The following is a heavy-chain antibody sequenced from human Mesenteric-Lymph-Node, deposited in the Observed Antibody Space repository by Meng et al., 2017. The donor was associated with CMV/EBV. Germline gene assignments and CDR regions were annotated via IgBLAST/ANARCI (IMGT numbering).Heavy chain of an antibody. Sequence: SGYCFSTHWIGCVRQLPGKGLEWMGIIYPADSDTKYSPSFQGQVTVSVDRSITTAYLQWSSLKASDTAMYYCAVIAGAGQTLNFDSWGQGTLVTVSS. V-gene: IGHV5-51*01. J-gene: IGHJ4*02. CDR1: GYCFSTHW. CDR2: IYPADSDT. CDR3: AVIAGAGQTLNFDS. D-gene: IGHD6-13*01.